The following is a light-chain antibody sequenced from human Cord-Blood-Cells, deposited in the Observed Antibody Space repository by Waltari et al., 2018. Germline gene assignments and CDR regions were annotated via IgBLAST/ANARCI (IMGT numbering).Light chain of an antibody. Sequence: QSALTQPAAVSGSPGQSIIISCTGTSGDVGRYNLVSWYQQHPGKAPKLMIYEGSKRPSGVSNRFSGSKSGNTASLTISGLQAEDEADYYCCSYAGSSTVFGGGTKLTVL. V-gene: IGLV2-23*01. CDR1: SGDVGRYNL. CDR3: CSYAGSSTV. J-gene: IGLJ3*02. CDR2: EGS.